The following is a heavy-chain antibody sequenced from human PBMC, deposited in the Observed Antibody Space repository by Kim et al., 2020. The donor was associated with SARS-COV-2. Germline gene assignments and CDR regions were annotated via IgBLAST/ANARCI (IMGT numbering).Heavy chain of an antibody. V-gene: IGHV3-21*01. CDR3: ASYDSSGYYHDVFDY. Sequence: DSVKGRFTISRDNAKNSLYLQMNSLRAEDTAVYYCASYDSSGYYHDVFDYWGQGTLVTVSS. D-gene: IGHD3-22*01. J-gene: IGHJ4*02.